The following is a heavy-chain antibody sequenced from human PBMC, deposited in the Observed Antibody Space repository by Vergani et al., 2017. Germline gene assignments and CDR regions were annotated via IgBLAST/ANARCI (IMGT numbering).Heavy chain of an antibody. J-gene: IGHJ4*02. CDR3: ARGNSLGSY. CDR1: GFTFSSYW. Sequence: EVQLVESGGGLVQPGRSLRLSCAASGFTFSSYWMSWVRQAPGKGLEWVANIKQDGSEKYYVDSVKGRFTISRDNAKKSLYLQMNSLRGEDTAVYYCARGNSLGSYWGQGTLVTVSS. V-gene: IGHV3-7*01. CDR2: IKQDGSEK. D-gene: IGHD1-7*01.